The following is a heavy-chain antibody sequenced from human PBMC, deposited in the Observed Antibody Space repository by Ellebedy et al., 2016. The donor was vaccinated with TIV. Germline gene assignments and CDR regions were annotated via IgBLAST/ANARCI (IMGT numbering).Heavy chain of an antibody. J-gene: IGHJ3*02. V-gene: IGHV1-24*01. Sequence: ASVKVSCXVSGYTLTELSMHWVRQAPGKGLEWMGGFDPEDGETIYAQKFQGRVTMTEDTSTDTAYMELSSLRSEDTAVYYCATEGATMMLGRAFDIWGQGTMVTVSS. CDR3: ATEGATMMLGRAFDI. D-gene: IGHD1-26*01. CDR1: GYTLTELS. CDR2: FDPEDGET.